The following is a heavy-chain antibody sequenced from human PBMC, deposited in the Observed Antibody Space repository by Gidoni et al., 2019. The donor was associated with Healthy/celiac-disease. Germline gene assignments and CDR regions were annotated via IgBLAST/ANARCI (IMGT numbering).Heavy chain of an antibody. D-gene: IGHD6-19*01. J-gene: IGHJ4*01. Sequence: QLQLQESGPGLGKPSERLSITCTVSGGSISSSSYYWGWIRQPPGEGLEWIGSIYYSGSTYYNPSLKRRVTISVDPAKPHVPLKLSSVTAADTSVYYCARPGAGSGWDFDYWVHGTLVTVSS. CDR3: ARPGAGSGWDFDY. V-gene: IGHV4-39*01. CDR1: GGSISSSSYY. CDR2: IYYSGST.